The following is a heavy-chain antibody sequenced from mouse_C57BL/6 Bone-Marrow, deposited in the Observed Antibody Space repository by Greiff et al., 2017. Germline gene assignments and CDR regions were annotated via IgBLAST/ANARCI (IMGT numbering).Heavy chain of an antibody. CDR3: VRNPKLLRRFAY. Sequence: EVMLVESGGGLVQPKGSLKLSCAASGFSFNTYAMNWVRQAPGKGLEWVARIRSKSNNYATYYADSVKDRFTISRDDSESMLYLQMNNLKTEDTAMYYCVRNPKLLRRFAYWGQGTLVTVSA. V-gene: IGHV10-1*01. D-gene: IGHD1-1*01. CDR1: GFSFNTYA. CDR2: IRSKSNNYAT. J-gene: IGHJ3*01.